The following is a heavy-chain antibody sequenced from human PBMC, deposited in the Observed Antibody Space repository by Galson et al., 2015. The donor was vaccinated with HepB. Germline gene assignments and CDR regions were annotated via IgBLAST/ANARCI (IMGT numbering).Heavy chain of an antibody. J-gene: IGHJ4*02. CDR2: FDPEDGET. Sequence: SVKVSCKVPGYTLTELSMHWVRQAPGKGLEWMGGFDPEDGETIYAQKFQGRVTITRDTSASTAYMELSSLRSEDTAVYYCARGGAESRGYSYGIRGRGAIDYWGQGTLVTVSS. V-gene: IGHV1-24*01. D-gene: IGHD5-18*01. CDR3: ARGGAESRGYSYGIRGRGAIDY. CDR1: GYTLTELS.